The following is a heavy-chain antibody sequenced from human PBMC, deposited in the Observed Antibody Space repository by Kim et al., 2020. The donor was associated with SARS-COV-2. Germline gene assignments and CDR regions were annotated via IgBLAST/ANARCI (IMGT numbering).Heavy chain of an antibody. Sequence: GGSLRLSCVASGFMFSSHAMNWVRQAPGKGLEWVSGITITGGSTFYADSVKGRFIISRDNAKNTLYLQMNSLRAEDTAVYYCAKSIGGVWYFDLWGRGT. D-gene: IGHD3-16*01. V-gene: IGHV3-23*01. CDR2: ITITGGST. J-gene: IGHJ2*01. CDR1: GFMFSSHA. CDR3: AKSIGGVWYFDL.